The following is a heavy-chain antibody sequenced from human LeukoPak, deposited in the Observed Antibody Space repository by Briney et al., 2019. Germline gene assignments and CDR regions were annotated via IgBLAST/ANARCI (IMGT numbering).Heavy chain of an antibody. CDR1: GGSFSGYY. CDR3: ARGPRMTTVTTSGDY. D-gene: IGHD4-17*01. Sequence: SETLSLTCAVYGGSFSGYYWSWIRQPPGKGLEWIGEINHSGNTNYNPSLKSRVTISVDTSKNQFSLKLSAVTAADTAVYYCARGPRMTTVTTSGDYWGQGTLVTVSS. J-gene: IGHJ4*02. V-gene: IGHV4-34*01. CDR2: INHSGNT.